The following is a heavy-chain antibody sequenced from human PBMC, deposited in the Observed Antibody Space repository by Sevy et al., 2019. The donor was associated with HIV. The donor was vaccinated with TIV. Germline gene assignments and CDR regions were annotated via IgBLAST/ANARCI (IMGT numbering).Heavy chain of an antibody. J-gene: IGHJ3*02. D-gene: IGHD1-26*01. V-gene: IGHV3-53*01. CDR3: ARRLGAVDDAFDI. CDR2: IYSGGTT. Sequence: GGSLRLSCAASGFGVSRSAMNWVHQAPGKGLEWVSAIYSGGTTYYADSVKGRFTISRDNSKNTLYLQMNSLSPEDTAVYYCARRLGAVDDAFDIWGQGTMVTVSS. CDR1: GFGVSRSA.